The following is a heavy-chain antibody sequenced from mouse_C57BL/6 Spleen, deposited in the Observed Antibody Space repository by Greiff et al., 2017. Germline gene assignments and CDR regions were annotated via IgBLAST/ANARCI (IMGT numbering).Heavy chain of an antibody. Sequence: QVQLQQPGAELVIPAASVTLSCKASGYTFTSYWRNWVQQRPGQGLEWIGEIDPSDSYTNYNQKFNGTSTLTVDQSSITAYMQLSSLTSADSSVYYCARRRFDYWGQGTTLTVSS. J-gene: IGHJ2*01. CDR2: IDPSDSYT. CDR3: ARRRFDY. V-gene: IGHV1-69*01. CDR1: GYTFTSYW.